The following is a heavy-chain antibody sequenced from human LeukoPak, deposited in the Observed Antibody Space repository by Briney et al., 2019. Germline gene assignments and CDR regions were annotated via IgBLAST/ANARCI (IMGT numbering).Heavy chain of an antibody. CDR2: SSKDGSGK. V-gene: IGHV3-30*04. D-gene: IGHD3-22*01. Sequence: PGGSLRLSYAASGFIFNNYAMHWVRQAPGKGLEWVAVSSKDGSGKYYANTVKGRFTISRDTSKSTLYLQMDSLKTEDSAIYYCARGYYDSSPIKDWGQGTLVTVST. J-gene: IGHJ4*02. CDR1: GFIFNNYA. CDR3: ARGYYDSSPIKD.